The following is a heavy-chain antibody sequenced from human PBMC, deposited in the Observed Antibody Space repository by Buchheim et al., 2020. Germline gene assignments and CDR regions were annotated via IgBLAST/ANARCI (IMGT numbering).Heavy chain of an antibody. D-gene: IGHD4-17*01. CDR3: ARKENFYGDPNYYYYGMDV. V-gene: IGHV1-69*02. J-gene: IGHJ6*02. CDR1: GGTFSSYT. Sequence: QVQLVQSGAEVKKPGSSVKVSCKASGGTFSSYTISWVRQAPGQGLEWMGRIIPNLGIANYAQKFQGRVTITADKSTSTAYMELSSLRSEDTAVYYCARKENFYGDPNYYYYGMDVWGQGTT. CDR2: IIPNLGIA.